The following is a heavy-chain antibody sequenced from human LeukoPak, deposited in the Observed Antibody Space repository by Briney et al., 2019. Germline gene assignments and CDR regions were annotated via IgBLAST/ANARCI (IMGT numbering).Heavy chain of an antibody. V-gene: IGHV1-2*04. CDR1: GYTFTVYY. D-gene: IGHD5-18*01. J-gene: IGHJ4*02. CDR3: ARAGPYSRKVFDY. Sequence: ASVKVSCTASGYTFTVYYMHWVRQAPGQGLEWMGWINPNSGGTNYAQKFQGWVTMTRDTSISTAYMELSRLRSDDTAVYYCARAGPYSRKVFDYWGQGTLVTVSS. CDR2: INPNSGGT.